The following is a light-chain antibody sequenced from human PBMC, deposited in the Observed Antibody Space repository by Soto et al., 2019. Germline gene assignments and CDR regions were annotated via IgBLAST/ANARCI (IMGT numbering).Light chain of an antibody. CDR3: QQYGVTPPNT. CDR1: QIVSSTY. J-gene: IGKJ4*01. V-gene: IGKV3-20*01. CDR2: GAS. Sequence: EIVLTQSPATLSVSPGERATLSCRASQIVSSTYLAWFQQKPGQAPRLLIYGASTRATGIPDRFSGSGSGTDFTLTISGLEPEDFALYYCQQYGVTPPNTFGGGTKV.